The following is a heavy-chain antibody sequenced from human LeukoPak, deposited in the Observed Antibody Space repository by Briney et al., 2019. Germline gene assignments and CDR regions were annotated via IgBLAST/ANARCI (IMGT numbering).Heavy chain of an antibody. V-gene: IGHV3-30*18. CDR2: ISYDGSNK. Sequence: PGGSLRLSCAASGFTFSSYGMHWVRQAPGKGLGWVAVISYDGSNKYYADSVKGRFPISRDNSKNTLYLQMNSLRAEDTAVYYCAKEAVVVPAAISYYYYGMDVWGQGTTVTVSS. CDR3: AKEAVVVPAAISYYYYGMDV. D-gene: IGHD2-2*02. J-gene: IGHJ6*02. CDR1: GFTFSSYG.